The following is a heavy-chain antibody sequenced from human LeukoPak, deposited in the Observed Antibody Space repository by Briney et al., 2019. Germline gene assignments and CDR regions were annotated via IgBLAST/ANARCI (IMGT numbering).Heavy chain of an antibody. CDR1: GFTFSSYA. Sequence: GGSLRLSCAASGFTFSSYAMSWVRQAPGKGLEWVSAISGSGGSTYYADSVKGRFTISRDNSKNTLYLQMNSLRAEDTAVYYCAKVRGYYGSGSTGYFDYWGQGTLVTVSS. CDR3: AKVRGYYGSGSTGYFDY. J-gene: IGHJ4*02. D-gene: IGHD3-10*01. CDR2: ISGSGGST. V-gene: IGHV3-23*01.